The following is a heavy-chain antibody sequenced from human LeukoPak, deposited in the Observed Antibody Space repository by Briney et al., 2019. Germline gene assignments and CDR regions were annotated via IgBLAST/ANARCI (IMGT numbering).Heavy chain of an antibody. D-gene: IGHD1-26*01. CDR3: AKSHLDVGATTLYFDP. V-gene: IGHV3-64*02. CDR2: ISSNGDST. J-gene: IGHJ5*02. Sequence: GGSLRLSCAASGFTFSSYAMHWVRQAPGKGLEYISSISSNGDSTYHADSVKGRFTISRDNSKNTLYLQMGSLRGEDMAVYYCAKSHLDVGATTLYFDPWGQGTLVTVSS. CDR1: GFTFSSYA.